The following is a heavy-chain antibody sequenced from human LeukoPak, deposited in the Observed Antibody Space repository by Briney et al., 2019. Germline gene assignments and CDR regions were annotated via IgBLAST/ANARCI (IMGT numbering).Heavy chain of an antibody. J-gene: IGHJ4*02. Sequence: PGRSLRLSCAASGFTLSGYAMHWVRQAPGKGLEWVAVISTDGKDKKSADSVKGRFAISRDNSKNTLDLQMTSLRAEDTAVYYCAKDQKWAAAAYYFDSWGQGTLVTVSS. CDR2: ISTDGKDK. CDR3: AKDQKWAAAAYYFDS. V-gene: IGHV3-30-3*02. D-gene: IGHD6-13*01. CDR1: GFTLSGYA.